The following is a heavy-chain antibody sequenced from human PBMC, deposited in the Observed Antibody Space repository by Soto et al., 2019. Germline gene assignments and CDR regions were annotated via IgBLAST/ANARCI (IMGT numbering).Heavy chain of an antibody. CDR1: AFTVSSNY. J-gene: IGHJ3*02. V-gene: IGHV3-66*01. CDR3: RRSSIAARPGPPPPHDDAFDI. CDR2: IYSGGST. Sequence: PGGSLRLSCTASAFTVSSNYISWVRQPPGKGLEWVSVIYSGGSTYYADSVKGRFTISRDNSKNTLYLQMNSLRAEDPAVSHCRRSSIAARPGPPPPHDDAFDIWGQGTMVTVSS. D-gene: IGHD6-6*01.